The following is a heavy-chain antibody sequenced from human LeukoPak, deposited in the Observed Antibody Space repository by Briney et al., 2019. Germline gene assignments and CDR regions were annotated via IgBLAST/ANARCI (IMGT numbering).Heavy chain of an antibody. V-gene: IGHV1-2*02. CDR1: GYTFTGYY. J-gene: IGHJ4*02. CDR3: ATVAGTRFDFDY. CDR2: INPNSGGT. Sequence: ASVKVSCKASGYTFTGYYMHWVRQAPGQGREWMGWINPNSGGTNYAQKFQGRVTMTRDTSISTAYMELSRLRSDDTAVYYCATVAGTRFDFDYWGQGTLVTVSS. D-gene: IGHD6-19*01.